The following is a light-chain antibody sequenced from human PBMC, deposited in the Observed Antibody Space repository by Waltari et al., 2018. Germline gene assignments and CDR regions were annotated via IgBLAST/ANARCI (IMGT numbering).Light chain of an antibody. V-gene: IGLV3-19*01. CDR2: GKN. CDR3: NSRDSSDNPV. Sequence: SSELTPDPAMSVALGQTVRITCQGHSLRRFYASWYQQKPGQAPVLVMYGKNNRPSGIPDRFSDSSSGNTASLTITGAQAEDEADYYCNSRDSSDNPVFGGGTKLTVL. CDR1: SLRRFY. J-gene: IGLJ2*01.